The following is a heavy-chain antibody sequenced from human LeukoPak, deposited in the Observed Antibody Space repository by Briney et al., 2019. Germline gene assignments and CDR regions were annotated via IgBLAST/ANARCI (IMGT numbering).Heavy chain of an antibody. CDR1: GGSFSGYY. Sequence: PSETLSLTCAVYGGSFSGYYWSWIRQPPGKALGWIGEINHSGSTNYNPSLKSRVTISVDTSKNQFSLKLSSVTAADTAVYYCARGYCSGGSCYEQGNDYWGQGTLVTVSS. D-gene: IGHD2-15*01. CDR2: INHSGST. V-gene: IGHV4-34*01. CDR3: ARGYCSGGSCYEQGNDY. J-gene: IGHJ4*02.